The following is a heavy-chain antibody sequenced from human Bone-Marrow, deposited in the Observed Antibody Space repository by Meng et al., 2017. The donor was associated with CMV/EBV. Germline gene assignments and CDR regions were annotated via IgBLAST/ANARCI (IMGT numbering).Heavy chain of an antibody. V-gene: IGHV3-7*01. D-gene: IGHD1-26*01. CDR2: IRPDGSDK. CDR3: ARYGVVAATDY. Sequence: GESLKISCAASGFTFDDYAMHWVRQAPGKGPEWVANIRPDGSDKYYLDSVKGRFTISRDNARNSLYLQLNSLRVEDAALYYCARYGVVAATDYWGQGTLVTVSS. CDR1: GFTFDDYA. J-gene: IGHJ4*02.